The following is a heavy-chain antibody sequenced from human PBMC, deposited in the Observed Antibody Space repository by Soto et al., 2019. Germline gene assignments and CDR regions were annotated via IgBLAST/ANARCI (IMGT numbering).Heavy chain of an antibody. V-gene: IGHV3-23*01. Sequence: PGGSLRLSCTASGFILKNHAMSWVRQAPGKGLEWVSIISGTDGSTYYADSVRGRFSISRDSSKNTLYLQMSSLRAEDTAVYYCASPPRATVTDNIFDYWGQGTLVTVSS. J-gene: IGHJ4*02. CDR1: GFILKNHA. CDR2: ISGTDGST. D-gene: IGHD4-17*01. CDR3: ASPPRATVTDNIFDY.